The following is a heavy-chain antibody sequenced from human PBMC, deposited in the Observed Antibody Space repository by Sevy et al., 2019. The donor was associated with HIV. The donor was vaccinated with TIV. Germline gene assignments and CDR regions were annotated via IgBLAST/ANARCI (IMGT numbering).Heavy chain of an antibody. CDR3: ARGFLPPAVSIAVYYYYYGMDV. CDR1: GYTFTGYY. CDR2: INPNSGGT. J-gene: IGHJ6*02. Sequence: ASVKVSCKASGYTFTGYYMHWVRQAPGQGLEWMGWINPNSGGTNYAQKFQGRVTMTRDTSISTAYMELSRLRSDDTAVYYGARGFLPPAVSIAVYYYYYGMDVWGQGTTVTVSS. D-gene: IGHD6-6*01. V-gene: IGHV1-2*02.